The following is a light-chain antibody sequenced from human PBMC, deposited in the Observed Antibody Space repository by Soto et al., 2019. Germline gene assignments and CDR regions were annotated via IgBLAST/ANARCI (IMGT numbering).Light chain of an antibody. CDR3: QQYNNWPPWT. J-gene: IGKJ1*01. CDR1: QSVGGN. CDR2: AAS. V-gene: IGKV3-15*01. Sequence: EIVMTQSPATLSVSPGERATLPCRASQSVGGNLAWYQQKPGQPPRLLIYAASSRPTGIPARFSGSGSGTEFTLTISSLQSEDFAVYYCQQYNNWPPWTFGQGTKVEIK.